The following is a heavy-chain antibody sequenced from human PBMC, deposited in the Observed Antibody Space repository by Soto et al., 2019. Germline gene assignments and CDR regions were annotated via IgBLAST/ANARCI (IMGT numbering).Heavy chain of an antibody. CDR2: IYYSGRT. CDR3: ARGYCSSTSCYIWDNWFDP. Sequence: QVQLQESGPGLVKPSETLSLTCTVSGGSISSYYWSWIRQPPGKGLEWIGYIYYSGRTNYNPSLKSRVTISVDTSKTQFSLKLSSVTAADTAVYYGARGYCSSTSCYIWDNWFDPWGQGTLVTVSS. V-gene: IGHV4-59*01. J-gene: IGHJ5*02. D-gene: IGHD2-2*02. CDR1: GGSISSYY.